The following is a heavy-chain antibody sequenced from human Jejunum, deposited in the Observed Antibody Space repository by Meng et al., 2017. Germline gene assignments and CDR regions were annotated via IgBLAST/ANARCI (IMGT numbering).Heavy chain of an antibody. CDR2: TYYRSEWQN. J-gene: IGHJ4*02. D-gene: IGHD3-10*01. CDR1: GDSVSSNRAL. V-gene: IGHV6-1*01. Sequence: QGQLQQSGPGLVKPSPTLSLTCAISGDSVSSNRALWHWVRQSPSRGLEWLGQTYYRSEWQNHYGVSVKSRIIINADTSRNQFSLNLNSVTPEDTAVYYCTTWYGEYWGQGTLVTVSS. CDR3: TTWYGEY.